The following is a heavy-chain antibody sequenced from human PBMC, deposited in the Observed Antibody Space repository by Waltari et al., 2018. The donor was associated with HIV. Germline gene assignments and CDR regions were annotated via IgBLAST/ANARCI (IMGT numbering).Heavy chain of an antibody. Sequence: QVQLVQSGAEVKKPGASVKVSCTASGYTFTGYYMHWVRQAPGQGLEWMGWINPNRGGTNYAQKFQGRVTMTRDTSISTAYMELSRLRSDDTAVYYCARDWIQLWPRGMDVWGQGTTVTVSS. CDR2: INPNRGGT. J-gene: IGHJ6*02. V-gene: IGHV1-2*02. D-gene: IGHD5-18*01. CDR1: GYTFTGYY. CDR3: ARDWIQLWPRGMDV.